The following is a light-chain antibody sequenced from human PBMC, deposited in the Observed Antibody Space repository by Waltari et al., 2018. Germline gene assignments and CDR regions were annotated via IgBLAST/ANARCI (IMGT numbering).Light chain of an antibody. CDR3: QKYNSAPRT. J-gene: IGKJ1*01. V-gene: IGKV1-27*01. CDR1: QGIANY. Sequence: DIQMTQSPSSLSASVGDRVTITCRASQGIANYLTWYQQKPGKVPKLLIYAASTLQSGVPSRFSGSGSGTDFTLTISSLQPEDVATYSCQKYNSAPRTFGQGTKVEIK. CDR2: AAS.